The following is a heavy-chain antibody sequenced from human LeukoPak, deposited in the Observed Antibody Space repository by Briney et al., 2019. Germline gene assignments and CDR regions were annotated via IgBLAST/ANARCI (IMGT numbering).Heavy chain of an antibody. D-gene: IGHD5-18*01. CDR2: ISPNSGGT. CDR1: GYTFTGYY. V-gene: IGHV1-2*06. J-gene: IGHJ3*02. Sequence: GASVKVSCKASGYTFTGYYMHWVRQAHGPGLEWRGQISPNSGGTNYAQKCQGRATMTTDTSISTAYMELSRLRSDDTAVYYCARFVDTAMDAFDIWGQGTMVTVSS. CDR3: ARFVDTAMDAFDI.